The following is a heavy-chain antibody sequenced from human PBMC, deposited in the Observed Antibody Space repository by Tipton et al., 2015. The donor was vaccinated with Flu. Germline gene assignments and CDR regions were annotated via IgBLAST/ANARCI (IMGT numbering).Heavy chain of an antibody. J-gene: IGHJ5*02. V-gene: IGHV4-38-2*01. CDR2: IHRSGST. CDR1: GDSIRSSNYY. Sequence: GLVKPSETLSLTCGVSGDSIRSSNYYWGWIRQPPGKGLEWIGNIHRSGSTYYNPSLRSRVTISVDTSKNQFSLRLTSVTAADTAVYYCARRDYSNYVSDPKNWFDPWGQGTLVTVSS. CDR3: ARRDYSNYVSDPKNWFDP. D-gene: IGHD4-11*01.